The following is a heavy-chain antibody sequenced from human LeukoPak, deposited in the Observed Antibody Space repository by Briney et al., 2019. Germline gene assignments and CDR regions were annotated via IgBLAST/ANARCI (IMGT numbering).Heavy chain of an antibody. CDR3: ARDRIAVAGRKYYYYMDV. CDR2: IIPIFGTA. V-gene: IGHV1-69*06. J-gene: IGHJ6*03. D-gene: IGHD6-19*01. Sequence: ASVKVSCKASGGTFSSYAISWVRQAPGQGLKWMGGIIPIFGTANYAQKFQGRVTITADKSTSTAYMELSSLRSEDTAVYYCARDRIAVAGRKYYYYMDVWGKGTTVTVSS. CDR1: GGTFSSYA.